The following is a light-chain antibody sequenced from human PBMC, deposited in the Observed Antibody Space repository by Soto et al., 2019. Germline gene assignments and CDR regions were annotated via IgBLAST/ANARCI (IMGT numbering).Light chain of an antibody. CDR2: KAS. Sequence: DIQMTQSPSTLSASVGDRVTITCRASQSISSWLAWYQQKPGKAPKLLIYKASSLESGVPSRFSGSRSGTKFTLTISSLQPDDFATYYCQQYNSYPGTFGQGTKLEIK. J-gene: IGKJ2*02. V-gene: IGKV1-5*03. CDR3: QQYNSYPGT. CDR1: QSISSW.